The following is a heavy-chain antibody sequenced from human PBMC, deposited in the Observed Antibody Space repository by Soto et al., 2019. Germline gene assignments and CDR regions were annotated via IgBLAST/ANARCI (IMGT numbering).Heavy chain of an antibody. D-gene: IGHD6-6*01. J-gene: IGHJ5*02. CDR1: GYTFTGYY. V-gene: IGHV1-2*02. CDR3: ARAPSQSNWFDP. Sequence: ASVKVSCKASGYTFTGYYMHWVRQAPGQGLEWMGWINPNSGGTNYAQKFQGRVTMPRDTSISTAYMELSRLRSDDTAVYYCARAPSQSNWFDPWGQGTLVTVSS. CDR2: INPNSGGT.